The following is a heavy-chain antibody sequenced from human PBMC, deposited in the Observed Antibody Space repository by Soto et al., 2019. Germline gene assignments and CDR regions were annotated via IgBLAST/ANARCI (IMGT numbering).Heavy chain of an antibody. J-gene: IGHJ4*02. D-gene: IGHD5-18*01. Sequence: GGSLRLSCAVAGFTFSSYAMNWVRQAPGKGLEWVSGISGSGGSTYHADSVKGRLTISRDNSKNTLYLQMNSLRGEDTAVYYCAKGHGYGFDYWGQGTLVTVSS. V-gene: IGHV3-23*01. CDR1: GFTFSSYA. CDR3: AKGHGYGFDY. CDR2: ISGSGGST.